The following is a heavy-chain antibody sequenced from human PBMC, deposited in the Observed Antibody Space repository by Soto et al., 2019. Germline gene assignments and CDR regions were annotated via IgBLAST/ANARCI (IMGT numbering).Heavy chain of an antibody. D-gene: IGHD6-19*01. V-gene: IGHV1-2*04. CDR2: INPNSGGT. CDR1: GYTFTGYY. J-gene: IGHJ4*02. Sequence: ASVKLSCKASGYTFTGYYKHWVRQAPGQGLEWMGWINPNSGGTNYAQKFQGWVTMTRDTSISTAYMELSRLRSDDTAVYYCARERGAVAGRPLYYFYRWGQETLVTIAS. CDR3: ARERGAVAGRPLYYFYR.